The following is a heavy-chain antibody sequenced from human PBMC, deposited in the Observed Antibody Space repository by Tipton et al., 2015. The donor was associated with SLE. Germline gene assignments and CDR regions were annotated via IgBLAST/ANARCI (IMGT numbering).Heavy chain of an antibody. V-gene: IGHV1-69*01. D-gene: IGHD1-26*01. CDR2: IIPVFGTP. Sequence: QLVQSGAEVKKPGSSVKVSCKASGDTFSSSAINWVRQAPGQGLEWMGGIIPVFGTPNYAQNFQGRVTITADESTSTAYMEMSSLRPEDTAVYYSGKTVGATTAFAIWGQVTMVTVSS. CDR1: GDTFSSSA. J-gene: IGHJ3*02. CDR3: GKTVGATTAFAI.